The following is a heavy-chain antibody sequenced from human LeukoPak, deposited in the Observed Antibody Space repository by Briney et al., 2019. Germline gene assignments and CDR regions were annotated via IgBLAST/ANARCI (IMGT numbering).Heavy chain of an antibody. CDR2: IKSKTDGGTT. V-gene: IGHV3-15*01. J-gene: IGHJ4*02. D-gene: IGHD2-15*01. CDR3: TTDGRYCSGGRCYNYDY. CDR1: GFTFTNAW. Sequence: GGSLRLSCAASGFTFTNAWMSWIRQAPGKGLDWVGRIKSKTDGGTTDYAAPVKGRFTISRDDSKNTLYLQMNSLKTEDTAVYYCTTDGRYCSGGRCYNYDYWGQGTLSPSPQ.